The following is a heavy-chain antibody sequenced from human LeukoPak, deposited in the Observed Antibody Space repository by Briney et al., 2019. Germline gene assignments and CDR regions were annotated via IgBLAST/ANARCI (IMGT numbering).Heavy chain of an antibody. CDR2: IYYSGST. CDR3: ARDTSGYRRGSFDY. Sequence: SETLSLTCTVSGGPITSYYWSWIRQPPGRGLEWIGYIYYSGSTNYNPSLKSRVTISVDTSKNQFSLKLSSLTAADTAVYYCARDTSGYRRGSFDYWGQGTLVTVSS. D-gene: IGHD3-22*01. J-gene: IGHJ4*02. CDR1: GGPITSYY. V-gene: IGHV4-59*01.